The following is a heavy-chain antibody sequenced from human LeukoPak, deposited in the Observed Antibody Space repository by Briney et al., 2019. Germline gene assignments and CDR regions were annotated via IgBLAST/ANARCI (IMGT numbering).Heavy chain of an antibody. CDR3: ARDYDSSGYYLAY. CDR2: LVPMFGTP. J-gene: IGHJ4*02. V-gene: IGHV1-69*13. Sequence: ASVKVSCKASGGIFSRYAISWVRQAPGQGLEWMGGLVPMFGTPNQAQKFQGRVTITADESTSTAYMELSSLRSEDTAVYYCARDYDSSGYYLAYWGQGTLVTVSS. D-gene: IGHD3-22*01. CDR1: GGIFSRYA.